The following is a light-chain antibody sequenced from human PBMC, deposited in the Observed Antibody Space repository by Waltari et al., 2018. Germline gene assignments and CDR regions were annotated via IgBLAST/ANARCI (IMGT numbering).Light chain of an antibody. CDR1: SRHSSTV. J-gene: IGLJ3*02. CDR2: VNSDGSQ. V-gene: IGLV4-69*01. CDR3: QTGGHGTWV. Sequence: LVLTPSPSAAAPLASSVKPTSLRSSRHSSTVIARHHQQPEKGPRFLMKVNSDGSQSKGDKIPDRFSGSSSGAEHYLTISSLQSEDEADYYCQTGGHGTWVFGGGTKLTVL.